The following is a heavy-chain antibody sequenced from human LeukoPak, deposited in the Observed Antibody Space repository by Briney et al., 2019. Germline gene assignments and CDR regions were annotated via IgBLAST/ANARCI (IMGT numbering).Heavy chain of an antibody. V-gene: IGHV5-51*01. CDR1: GYSFTDYW. CDR2: IFPGNSHT. D-gene: IGHD5-24*01. Sequence: LGESLKISCKGFGYSFTDYWIDLVRQMPGKGLEWMGIIFPGNSHTTYSPSFQGQVTISADKSIDTAYLQWSSLKASDSAMYYCARTPRDGYADGVDDIWGQGTLVTVSS. J-gene: IGHJ3*02. CDR3: ARTPRDGYADGVDDI.